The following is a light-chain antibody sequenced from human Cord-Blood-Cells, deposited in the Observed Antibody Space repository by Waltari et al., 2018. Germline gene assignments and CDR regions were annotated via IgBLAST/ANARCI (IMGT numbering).Light chain of an antibody. CDR1: QGISTY. V-gene: IGKV1-27*01. CDR2: AAS. CDR3: QKYNSAPRT. Sequence: DIQMTQSPSSLSASVGDRVTITCRASQGISTYVAWYQQKPGKVPKLLIYAASTLQSGVPSRFSGSGSGTDFTPTISSLQPEEVATYYCQKYNSAPRTFGQGTRVEIK. J-gene: IGKJ1*01.